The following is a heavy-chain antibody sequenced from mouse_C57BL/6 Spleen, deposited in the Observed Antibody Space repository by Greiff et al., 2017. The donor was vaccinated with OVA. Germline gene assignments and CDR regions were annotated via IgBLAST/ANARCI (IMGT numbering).Heavy chain of an antibody. Sequence: DVKLVESGGGLVKPGGSLKLSCAASGFTFSDYGMHWVRQAPEKGLEWVAYISSGSSTIYYADTVKGRFTISRDNAKNTLFLQMTSLRSEDTAMYYCARGDDGYSYAMDYWGQGTSVTVSS. J-gene: IGHJ4*01. CDR3: ARGDDGYSYAMDY. D-gene: IGHD2-3*01. CDR2: ISSGSSTI. CDR1: GFTFSDYG. V-gene: IGHV5-17*01.